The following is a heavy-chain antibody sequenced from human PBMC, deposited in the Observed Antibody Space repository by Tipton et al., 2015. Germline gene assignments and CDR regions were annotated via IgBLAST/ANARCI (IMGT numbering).Heavy chain of an antibody. V-gene: IGHV1-46*01. CDR1: GYTFTNYY. J-gene: IGHJ4*02. Sequence: QLVQSGAEVKKPGASVKISCRASGYTFTNYYMHWVRQAPGQRLEWMGVIDPSLDRTSYAQKFQGRLTMTTDEPTSTAYMELSSLRSEDTALYYCARGKDLYSGLKFWGQGTLVTVSS. CDR3: ARGKDLYSGLKF. D-gene: IGHD4-11*01. CDR2: IDPSLDRT.